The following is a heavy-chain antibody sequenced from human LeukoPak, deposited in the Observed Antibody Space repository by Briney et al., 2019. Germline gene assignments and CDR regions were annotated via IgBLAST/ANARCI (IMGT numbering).Heavy chain of an antibody. Sequence: PGRSLRLSCAASGFTFDDYAMHWVRQAPGKGLEWVSGISWNSGSIGYADSVKGRFTISRDNAKNSLYLQMNSLRAEDTALYYCAKLVVTAHGMDVWGQGTTVTVSS. CDR1: GFTFDDYA. J-gene: IGHJ6*02. CDR3: AKLVVTAHGMDV. D-gene: IGHD2-21*02. CDR2: ISWNSGSI. V-gene: IGHV3-9*01.